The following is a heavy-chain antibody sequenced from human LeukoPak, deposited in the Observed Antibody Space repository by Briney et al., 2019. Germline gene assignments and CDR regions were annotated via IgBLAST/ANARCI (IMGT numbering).Heavy chain of an antibody. Sequence: GGSLRLSCAASGFTFSGYSMTWFRKAPGRGLEWVSSISIISGYIYYADSVKGRFTISRDNAKNSLYLQMNSLRAEDTAVYYCARDGDIVVVPAAIRYYYYGMDVWGQGTTVTVSS. D-gene: IGHD2-2*02. V-gene: IGHV3-21*01. CDR3: ARDGDIVVVPAAIRYYYYGMDV. J-gene: IGHJ6*02. CDR1: GFTFSGYS. CDR2: ISIISGYI.